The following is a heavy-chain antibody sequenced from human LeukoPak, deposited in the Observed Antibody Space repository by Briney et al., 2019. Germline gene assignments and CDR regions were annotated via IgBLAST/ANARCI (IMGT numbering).Heavy chain of an antibody. V-gene: IGHV3-30-3*01. J-gene: IGHJ4*02. CDR2: ISYDGSNK. CDR3: ARDLLIAARTDY. CDR1: GFTFSSYA. Sequence: GGSLRLSCSASGFTFSSYAMHWVRQAPGKGLEWVAVISYDGSNKYYADSVKGRFTISRDNSKNTLYLQMNSLRAEDTAVYYCARDLLIAARTDYWGQGTLVTVSS. D-gene: IGHD6-6*01.